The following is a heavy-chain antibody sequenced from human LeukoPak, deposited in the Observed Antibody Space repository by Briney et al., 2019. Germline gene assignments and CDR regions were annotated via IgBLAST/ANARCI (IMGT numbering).Heavy chain of an antibody. D-gene: IGHD5-24*01. CDR3: ARRATISFDY. V-gene: IGHV4-59*08. CDR2: IHYSGST. J-gene: IGHJ4*02. CDR1: GGSISSYY. Sequence: SETLSLTCTVSGGSISSYYWSWIRQPPGKGLEWIGYIHYSGSTNYNPSLKSRVTISVDTSKNQFSLKLSSVTAADTAVYYCARRATISFDYWGQGTLVTVSS.